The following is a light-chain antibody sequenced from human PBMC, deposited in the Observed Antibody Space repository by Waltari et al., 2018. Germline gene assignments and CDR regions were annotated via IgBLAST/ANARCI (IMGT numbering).Light chain of an antibody. Sequence: DLQMTQSPSSLSASVGDRVTISCRASKNIRSYLSWYQQKPGIATKWVIDAASTLQSGVPSRFSGSGSGTNFTLPITSLQAEDFATYFCQASYTTPYSFGQGTKVEIK. CDR2: AAS. V-gene: IGKV1-39*01. J-gene: IGKJ2*03. CDR1: KNIRSY. CDR3: QASYTTPYS.